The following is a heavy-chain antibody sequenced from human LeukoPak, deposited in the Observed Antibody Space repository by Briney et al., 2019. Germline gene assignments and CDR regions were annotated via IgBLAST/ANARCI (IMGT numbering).Heavy chain of an antibody. CDR2: INQSGST. CDR1: GGSFSGYY. J-gene: IGHJ5*02. CDR3: ARVLYYGSGSYSKTNWFDP. Sequence: SETLSLTCAVYGGSFSGYYWSWIRQPPGKGLEWIGEINQSGSTKSNPSLKSRVTISVHTSKNQFSLKLSSVTAADTAVYYCARVLYYGSGSYSKTNWFDPWGQGTLVTVSS. D-gene: IGHD3-10*01. V-gene: IGHV4-34*01.